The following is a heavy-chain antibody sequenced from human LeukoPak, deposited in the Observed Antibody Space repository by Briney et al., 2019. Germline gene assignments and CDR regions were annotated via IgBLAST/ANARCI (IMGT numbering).Heavy chain of an antibody. CDR1: GGSISSSSYY. J-gene: IGHJ4*02. Sequence: PAETLSLTCTVSGGSISSSSYYWGWIRQPQGQGLEWSGSIYYSGSTYYNPSRRSRVTTSVDPSKNQFSLKLTSVTAADTAVYYCARLGMTTVAADYWGQGTLVTVSS. CDR3: ARLGMTTVAADY. D-gene: IGHD4-23*01. CDR2: IYYSGST. V-gene: IGHV4-39*01.